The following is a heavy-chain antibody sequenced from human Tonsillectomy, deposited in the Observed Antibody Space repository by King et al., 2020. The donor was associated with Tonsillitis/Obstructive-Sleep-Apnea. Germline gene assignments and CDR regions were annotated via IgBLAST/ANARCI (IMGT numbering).Heavy chain of an antibody. CDR3: ASESLAAAEGGMDV. D-gene: IGHD6-13*01. J-gene: IGHJ6*02. V-gene: IGHV3-30*04. CDR2: ISYEGSNK. Sequence: VQLVESGGGVVQPGRSLRLSCAASGFTFSSYAMHWVRQAPGKGLEWVAVISYEGSNKHYADSVKGRFTISRDNSKNTLYLQMNSLRAEDTAVFYCASESLAAAEGGMDVWGQGTTVTVSS. CDR1: GFTFSSYA.